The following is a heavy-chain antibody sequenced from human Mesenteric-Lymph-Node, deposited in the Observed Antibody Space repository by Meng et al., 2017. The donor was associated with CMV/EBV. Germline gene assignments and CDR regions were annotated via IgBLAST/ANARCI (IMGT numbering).Heavy chain of an antibody. V-gene: IGHV3-48*04. CDR2: ISSSASRI. CDR1: GFTFSSYW. J-gene: IGHJ4*02. Sequence: GESLKISCAASGFTFSSYWMSWVRQAPGKGLEWISSISSSASRIYYADSVKGRFTVSRDNARNSLYLQMNSLRAEDTALYYCARSKRYYDFSDWGQGTLVTVSS. D-gene: IGHD3-3*01. CDR3: ARSKRYYDFSD.